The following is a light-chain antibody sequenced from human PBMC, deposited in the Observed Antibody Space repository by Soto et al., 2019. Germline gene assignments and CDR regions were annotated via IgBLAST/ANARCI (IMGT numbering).Light chain of an antibody. CDR1: QSIGSW. CDR2: KAS. CDR3: QQYDSYPWT. J-gene: IGKJ1*01. Sequence: DIQMTQSPSTLSASVGDRVTITCRASQSIGSWLAWYQQKPGKAPKLLIYKASSLEGGVPSRFSGSGSGTEFTLTISSLQPDDFATYHCQQYDSYPWTFGQGTKVDIK. V-gene: IGKV1-5*03.